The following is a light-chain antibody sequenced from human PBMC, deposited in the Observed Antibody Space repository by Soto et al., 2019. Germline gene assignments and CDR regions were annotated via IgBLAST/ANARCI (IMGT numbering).Light chain of an antibody. J-gene: IGKJ2*01. CDR2: GAS. CDR1: QSVSSSY. V-gene: IGKV3-20*01. CDR3: QQYGSSPPYT. Sequence: EIVLTQSPGTLSLSPGERATLSCRASQSVSSSYLAWYQQKPGQAPRLLIYGASSRATGTPDRFSGSGSGTVFTLTISSLEPEDFAVYYCQQYGSSPPYTFGQGTKLEIK.